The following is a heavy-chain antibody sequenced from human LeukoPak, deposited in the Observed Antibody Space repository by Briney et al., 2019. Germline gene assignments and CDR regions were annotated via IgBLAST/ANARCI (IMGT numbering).Heavy chain of an antibody. CDR3: ARDNSVGDSAWWFDP. Sequence: PSETLSLTCTVSGVSINNSRYYWGWIRQPPGKGLEWIGTIYYSGSSFYNPSLRSRVTISVDTSKNQFSLKLSSVTAADTAVYYCARDNSVGDSAWWFDPWGQGTLVTVSS. J-gene: IGHJ5*02. CDR1: GVSINNSRYY. CDR2: IYYSGSS. V-gene: IGHV4-39*07. D-gene: IGHD5-12*01.